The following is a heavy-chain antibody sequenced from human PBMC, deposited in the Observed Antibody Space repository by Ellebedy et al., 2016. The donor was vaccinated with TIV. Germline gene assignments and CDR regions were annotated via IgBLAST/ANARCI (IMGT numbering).Heavy chain of an antibody. Sequence: GESLKISXAASGFIFSHYGMQWVRQAPGKGLEWVAVISHNGIVSFYADSVKGRLTISRDNSKNTLDLQMNSLRPEDSAIYYCAKERDEYRSTSFDSWGQGARVTVSS. V-gene: IGHV3-30*18. D-gene: IGHD6-6*01. CDR1: GFIFSHYG. J-gene: IGHJ4*02. CDR3: AKERDEYRSTSFDS. CDR2: ISHNGIVS.